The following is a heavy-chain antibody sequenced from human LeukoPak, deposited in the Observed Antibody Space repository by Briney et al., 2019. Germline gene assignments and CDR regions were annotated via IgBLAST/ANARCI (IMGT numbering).Heavy chain of an antibody. V-gene: IGHV3-43*02. Sequence: GGTLRLSCAASGFTIDDYAMRWVRHAQGKGLEWVSLISGDGGSTYYEDSVKGRFTISRDNSKNSLYLQMNSLRTEDTALYYCAKDALSGYDLEGGFCDYWGQGTLVTVSS. D-gene: IGHD5-12*01. CDR1: GFTIDDYA. CDR3: AKDALSGYDLEGGFCDY. J-gene: IGHJ4*02. CDR2: ISGDGGST.